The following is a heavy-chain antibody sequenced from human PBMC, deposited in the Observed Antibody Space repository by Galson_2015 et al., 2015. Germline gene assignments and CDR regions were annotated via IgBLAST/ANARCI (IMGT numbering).Heavy chain of an antibody. Sequence: SLRLSCAASGFTVSSNYMSWVRRAPGKGLEWVSVIYSGGSTYYADSVKGRFTISRDNSKNTLYLQMNSLRAEDTAVYYCARSVEGSYAPFDYWGQGTLVTVSS. D-gene: IGHD1-26*01. CDR1: GFTVSSNY. V-gene: IGHV3-66*02. J-gene: IGHJ4*02. CDR3: ARSVEGSYAPFDY. CDR2: IYSGGST.